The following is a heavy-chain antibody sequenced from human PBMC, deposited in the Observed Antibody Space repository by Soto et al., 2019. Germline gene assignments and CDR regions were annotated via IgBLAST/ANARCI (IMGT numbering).Heavy chain of an antibody. CDR1: GYTFINYA. Sequence: QVQLVQSGPEVKKPGASVKVSCKASGYTFINYAITWVRQAPGQGLEWMGWINTYNGNTNYAENLQGRATMTTDTSTNTAYMEVRSLSSDDTAVYYCAKSPRGAMATDWGQGTLVTVSS. V-gene: IGHV1-18*01. CDR3: AKSPRGAMATD. J-gene: IGHJ4*02. D-gene: IGHD5-12*01. CDR2: INTYNGNT.